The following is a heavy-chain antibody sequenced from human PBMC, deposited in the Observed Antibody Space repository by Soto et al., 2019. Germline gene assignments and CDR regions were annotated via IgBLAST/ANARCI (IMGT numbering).Heavy chain of an antibody. V-gene: IGHV3-66*01. J-gene: IGHJ6*04. D-gene: IGHD2-8*01. Sequence: EVQLVESGGGLVQPGGSLRLSCVASGFTVSNNYMTWVRQAPGKGLEWVSNMYSGGETYYTDSVKGRFTISRDSSTNTLYPQMDNVRAEDTAVYYCARDPGVNWAWGKGTTVTVSS. CDR2: MYSGGET. CDR1: GFTVSNNY. CDR3: ARDPGVNWA.